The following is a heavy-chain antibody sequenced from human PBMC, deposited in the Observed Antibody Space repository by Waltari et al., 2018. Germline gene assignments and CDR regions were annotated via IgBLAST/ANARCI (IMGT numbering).Heavy chain of an antibody. CDR2: ISSSSSYK. D-gene: IGHD3-22*01. CDR3: ARDGWDYYDSSGWYFDY. CDR1: GFTFSSYS. Sequence: EVQLVESGGGLVKPGGSLRLSCAASGFTFSSYSMNWVCQAPGKGLEWFSSISSSSSYKYYADSVKGRFTISRDNAKNSLYLQMNSLRAEDTAVYYCARDGWDYYDSSGWYFDYWGQGTLVTVSS. J-gene: IGHJ4*02. V-gene: IGHV3-21*01.